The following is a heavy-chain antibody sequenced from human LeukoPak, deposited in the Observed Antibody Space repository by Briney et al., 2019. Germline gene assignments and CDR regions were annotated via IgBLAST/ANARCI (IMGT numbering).Heavy chain of an antibody. Sequence: PVKVSCKASGGTFSSYAISWVRQAPGQGLEWMGGIIPIFGTANYAQKFQGRVTITADESTSTAYMELSSLRSEDTAVYYCARAGSGWYSSYYFDYWGQGTLVTVSS. CDR3: ARAGSGWYSSYYFDY. J-gene: IGHJ4*02. CDR1: GGTFSSYA. V-gene: IGHV1-69*13. CDR2: IIPIFGTA. D-gene: IGHD6-19*01.